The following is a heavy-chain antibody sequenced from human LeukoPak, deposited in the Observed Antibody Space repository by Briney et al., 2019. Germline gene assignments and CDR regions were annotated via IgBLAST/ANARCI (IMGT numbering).Heavy chain of an antibody. D-gene: IGHD1-26*01. CDR1: GGTFSSYA. Sequence: GASVKVSCKASGGTFSSYAISWVRQAPGQGLEWMGGIIPIFGTANYAQKFQGRVTITADKSTSTAYMELSSLRSEDTAVYYCASHSGSYYDAFDIWGQGTMVTVSS. CDR3: ASHSGSYYDAFDI. J-gene: IGHJ3*02. CDR2: IIPIFGTA. V-gene: IGHV1-69*06.